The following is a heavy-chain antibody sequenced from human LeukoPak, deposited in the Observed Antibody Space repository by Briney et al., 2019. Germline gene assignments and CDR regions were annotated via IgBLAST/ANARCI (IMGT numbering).Heavy chain of an antibody. CDR1: GFPFSSYG. J-gene: IGHJ4*02. CDR3: AKLRDVAVTGPIGY. V-gene: IGHV3-30*18. CDR2: ISYDGSNK. Sequence: GRSLRLSCAASGFPFSSYGMHWVRQAPGKGLECVARISYDGSNKFYGDSVKGRFTISRDSSKNTLYLQMNSLRAEDTAVYYCAKLRDVAVTGPIGYWGQGTLVTVSS. D-gene: IGHD6-19*01.